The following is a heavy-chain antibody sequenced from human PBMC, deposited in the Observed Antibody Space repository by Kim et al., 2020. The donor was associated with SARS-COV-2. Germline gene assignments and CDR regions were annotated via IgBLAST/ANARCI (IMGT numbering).Heavy chain of an antibody. CDR2: VYYSGST. CDR1: IDSISGYY. D-gene: IGHD3-9*01. Sequence: SETLSLTCTVSIDSISGYYWGWIRQPPGKGLEWIGYVYYSGSTNYDPSFRGRVTVSADTSNNRISLRLTSVTAADTAFYYCGRGEFLTGYYHGDLIWEHWSQGTLVTVSS. V-gene: IGHV4-59*01. CDR3: GRGEFLTGYYHGDLIWEH. J-gene: IGHJ1*01.